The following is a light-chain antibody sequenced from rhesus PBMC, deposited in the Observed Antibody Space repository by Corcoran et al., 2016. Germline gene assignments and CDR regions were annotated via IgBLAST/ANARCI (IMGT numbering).Light chain of an antibody. Sequence: DIVLTQTPLSLPVTPGEPASISCRSSQSLLHINGNTYLDWYLHKPGQSPRLLIYKVTNRVSWVPDRFSGIGSGTEFTLKISRVEPEDVGVYYCMQTTKDPYTFGQGTKVEIK. J-gene: IGKJ2*01. CDR2: KVT. V-gene: IGKV2S2*01. CDR3: MQTTKDPYT. CDR1: QSLLHINGNTY.